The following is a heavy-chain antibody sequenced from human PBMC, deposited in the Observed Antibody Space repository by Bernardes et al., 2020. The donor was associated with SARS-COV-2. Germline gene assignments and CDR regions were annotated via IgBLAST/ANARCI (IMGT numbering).Heavy chain of an antibody. CDR1: GGTFSSYT. D-gene: IGHD1-1*01. J-gene: IGHJ6*02. V-gene: IGHV1-69*04. CDR3: ARDENWQGQDIYYYYYGMDV. Sequence: SVKVSCKASGGTFSSYTISWVRQAPGQGLEWMGRIIPILGIANYAQKFQGRVTITADKSTSTAYMELSSLRSEDTAVYYCARDENWQGQDIYYYYYGMDVWGQGTTVTVSS. CDR2: IIPILGIA.